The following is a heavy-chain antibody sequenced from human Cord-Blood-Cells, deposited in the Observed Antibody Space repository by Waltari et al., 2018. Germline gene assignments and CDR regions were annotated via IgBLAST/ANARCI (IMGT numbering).Heavy chain of an antibody. Sequence: QVQLVQSGAEVKKPGASVKVSCKASGYTFTGYYMHWVRQAPGQGLEWMGWINPNSGGTNYAQKVQGWVTMTRDTSISTAYMELSRLRSDDTAVYYCARDRDIAAAGIRDAFDIWGQGTMVTVSS. J-gene: IGHJ3*02. CDR1: GYTFTGYY. V-gene: IGHV1-2*04. CDR3: ARDRDIAAAGIRDAFDI. CDR2: INPNSGGT. D-gene: IGHD6-13*01.